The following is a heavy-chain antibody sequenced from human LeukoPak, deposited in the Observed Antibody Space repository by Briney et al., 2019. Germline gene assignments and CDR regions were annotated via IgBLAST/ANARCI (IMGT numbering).Heavy chain of an antibody. J-gene: IGHJ4*02. CDR1: GYTFTSYG. Sequence: ASVKVSCKASGYTFTSYGISWVRQAPGQGLEWMGWISAYNGNTNYAQKLQGRVTMTTDTSTSTAYMELRSLRSDDTAVYYCARDLRWIWAVWNYGVAPTYFDYWGQGTLVTVSS. D-gene: IGHD1-7*01. V-gene: IGHV1-18*01. CDR2: ISAYNGNT. CDR3: ARDLRWIWAVWNYGVAPTYFDY.